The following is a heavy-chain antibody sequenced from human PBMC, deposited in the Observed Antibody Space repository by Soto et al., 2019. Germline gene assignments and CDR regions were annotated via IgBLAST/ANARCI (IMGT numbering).Heavy chain of an antibody. CDR1: GFTFSSYG. CDR3: ARDGYCSGGSLYSVPVFDY. CDR2: IWYDGSNK. V-gene: IGHV3-33*01. D-gene: IGHD2-15*01. Sequence: QVQLVESGGGVVQPGRSLRLSCAASGFTFSSYGMHWVRQAPGKGLEWVAVIWYDGSNKYYADSVKGRFTISRDNSKNPLYLQMNSLRAEDTAVSYCARDGYCSGGSLYSVPVFDYWGQGTLVTVSS. J-gene: IGHJ4*02.